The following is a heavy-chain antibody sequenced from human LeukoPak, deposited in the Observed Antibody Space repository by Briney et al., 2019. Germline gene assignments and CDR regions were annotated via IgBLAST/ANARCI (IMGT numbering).Heavy chain of an antibody. CDR2: IKSDGRST. J-gene: IGHJ4*02. Sequence: GGSLRLSCAASGFTFSSYWMHWVRQAPGKGLVWLSRIKSDGRSTSYADSVKGRITISRDNAKSTLYLQMNGLRAEDTAVYYCARVNGDYVAVDYWGQGTLVTVSS. V-gene: IGHV3-74*01. CDR1: GFTFSSYW. D-gene: IGHD4-17*01. CDR3: ARVNGDYVAVDY.